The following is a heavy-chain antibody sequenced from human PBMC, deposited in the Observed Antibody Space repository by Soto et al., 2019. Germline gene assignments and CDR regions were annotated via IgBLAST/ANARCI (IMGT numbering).Heavy chain of an antibody. D-gene: IGHD6-6*01. CDR3: ARGRPSIAALYYYYYYMDV. Sequence: SETLSLTCAVYGGSFSGYYWSWIRQPPGKGLEWIGEINHSGSTNYNPSLKSRVTISVDTSKNQFSLKLSSVTAADTAVYYCARGRPSIAALYYYYYYMDVWGKGTTVTVSS. V-gene: IGHV4-34*01. CDR1: GGSFSGYY. J-gene: IGHJ6*03. CDR2: INHSGST.